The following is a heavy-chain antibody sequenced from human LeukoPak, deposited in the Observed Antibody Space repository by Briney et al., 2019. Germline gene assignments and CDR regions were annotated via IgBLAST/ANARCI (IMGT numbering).Heavy chain of an antibody. CDR1: GFTFSGYA. CDR2: IFGSGGST. D-gene: IGHD5-12*01. CDR3: AKQLGYSAYDPIDY. J-gene: IGHJ4*02. Sequence: GGSLRLSCAASGFTFSGYAMTWVFQAPGKGLERGSGIFGSGGSTYYADSVKGRFTISRDNSKNTLYLQMNSLRAEDTAVYYCAKQLGYSAYDPIDYWGQGTLVTVSS. V-gene: IGHV3-23*01.